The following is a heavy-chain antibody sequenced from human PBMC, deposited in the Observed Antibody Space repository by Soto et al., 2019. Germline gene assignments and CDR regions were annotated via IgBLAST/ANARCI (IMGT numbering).Heavy chain of an antibody. CDR2: IYYSGST. Sequence: GSLRLSCAASGFTFSDYYWGWIRQPPGKGLEWIGSIYYSGSTYYNPSLKSRVTISVDTSKNQFSLKLSSVTAADTAVYYCARHDGHIVATNWHFDYWGQGTLVTVSS. D-gene: IGHD5-12*01. CDR1: GFTFSDYY. CDR3: ARHDGHIVATNWHFDY. J-gene: IGHJ4*02. V-gene: IGHV4-39*01.